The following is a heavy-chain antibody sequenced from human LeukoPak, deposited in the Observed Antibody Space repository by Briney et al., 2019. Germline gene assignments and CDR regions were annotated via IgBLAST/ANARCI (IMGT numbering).Heavy chain of an antibody. J-gene: IGHJ4*02. V-gene: IGHV3-21*01. CDR3: ARVGGYQLLWFDY. CDR1: GFTFSSYS. CDR2: ISSSSSYI. Sequence: GGSLRLSCAASGFTFSSYSMNWVRQAPGQGLEWVSSISSSSSYIYYADSVKGRFTLSRDNAKNSLDLQMNSLRAEDTAVYYCARVGGYQLLWFDYWGQGTLVTVSS. D-gene: IGHD2-2*01.